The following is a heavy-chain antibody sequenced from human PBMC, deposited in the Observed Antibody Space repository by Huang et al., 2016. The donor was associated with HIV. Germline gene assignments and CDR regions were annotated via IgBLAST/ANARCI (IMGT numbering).Heavy chain of an antibody. J-gene: IGHJ4*02. D-gene: IGHD3-22*01. Sequence: EVQLVESGGGLVQPGGSLRLSCAASGFTFSSYWLHWVRQVPGKGLVWSSRMNSDGSSSGHADSVKGRFTISRDNAKNTRYLQMNSLRAEDTAVYYCVRDPRIQSWLNYFDYWGQGTLVSVSS. CDR3: VRDPRIQSWLNYFDY. CDR1: GFTFSSYW. CDR2: MNSDGSSS. V-gene: IGHV3-74*01.